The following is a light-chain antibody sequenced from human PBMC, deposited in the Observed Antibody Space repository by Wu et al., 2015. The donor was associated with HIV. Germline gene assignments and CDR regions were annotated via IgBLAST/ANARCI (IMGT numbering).Light chain of an antibody. V-gene: IGKV3-20*01. CDR3: QQYNNWPRT. CDR2: GVS. CDR1: QSVNSNF. Sequence: EIVLTQSPGTLSLSPGERVTLSCRASQSVNSNFFAWYQQKPGQAPRLLMYGVSKRAAGIPDRFSGRGSGTVFTLTISRLEPEDFAVYYCQQYNNWPRTFGQGTKVEIK. J-gene: IGKJ1*01.